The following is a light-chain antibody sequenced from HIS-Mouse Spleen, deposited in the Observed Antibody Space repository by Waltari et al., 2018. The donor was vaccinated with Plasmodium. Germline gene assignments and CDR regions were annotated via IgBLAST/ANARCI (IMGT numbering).Light chain of an antibody. V-gene: IGLV3-1*01. Sequence: SYELTQPPSVSVSPGQTARITCSGDALPKKYAYWYQQKPGQSPVLVLSQDSKRPSGIPERFPGSNSRNTATLTISGTQAMDEADYYCQAWDSSTDYVFGTGTKVTVL. CDR2: QDS. CDR1: ALPKKY. CDR3: QAWDSSTDYV. J-gene: IGLJ1*01.